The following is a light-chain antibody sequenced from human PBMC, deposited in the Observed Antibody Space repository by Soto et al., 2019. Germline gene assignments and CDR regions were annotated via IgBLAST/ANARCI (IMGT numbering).Light chain of an antibody. V-gene: IGKV1-5*01. Sequence: DIQMTQSPSTLSASVGDRVTITCRASQSISSWLAWYRQKPGKAPKLLIYDASSLESGVPSRFSGSGSGTEFTLTISSLQPDDFANYYCQQYNSYSPLTFGGGTKVDIK. CDR2: DAS. CDR1: QSISSW. J-gene: IGKJ4*01. CDR3: QQYNSYSPLT.